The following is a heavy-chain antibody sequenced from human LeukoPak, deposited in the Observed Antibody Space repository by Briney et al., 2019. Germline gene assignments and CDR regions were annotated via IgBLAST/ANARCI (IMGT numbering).Heavy chain of an antibody. Sequence: GESLKTSCQGSGYSFTSYWIGWVRQMPGKGLEWMGTIYPGDSDTRYSSSFQGQVTISADKSVSTAYLQWSSLKASDTAMYYCARQLGVTHTSVMDVWGKGTTVTVSS. D-gene: IGHD2-21*02. J-gene: IGHJ6*03. CDR1: GYSFTSYW. CDR2: IYPGDSDT. V-gene: IGHV5-51*01. CDR3: ARQLGVTHTSVMDV.